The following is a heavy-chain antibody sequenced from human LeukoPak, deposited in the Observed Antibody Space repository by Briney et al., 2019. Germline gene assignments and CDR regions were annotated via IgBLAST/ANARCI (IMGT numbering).Heavy chain of an antibody. V-gene: IGHV4-4*07. CDR3: ARDGQWLQYYYMDV. CDR2: IYTSGST. D-gene: IGHD6-19*01. Sequence: PSETLSLTCTVSGGSISSYYWSWIRQPAGKGLEWIGRIYTSGSTNYNPSLKSRVTMSVDTSKNQFSLKLSSVTAADTAVYYCARDGQWLQYYYMDVWGKGTMVTVSS. J-gene: IGHJ6*03. CDR1: GGSISSYY.